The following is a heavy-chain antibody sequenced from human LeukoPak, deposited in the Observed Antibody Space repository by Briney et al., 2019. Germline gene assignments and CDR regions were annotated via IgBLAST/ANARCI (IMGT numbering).Heavy chain of an antibody. CDR1: GFTFSDYY. CDR3: ARYSSTRGYVDY. J-gene: IGHJ4*02. CDR2: ISSSGSTI. Sequence: GGSLRLSCAASGFTFSDYYMRWIRQAPGKGLEWVSYISSSGSTIYYADSVKGRFTISSDNAKHSLYLQMNSLGAKDTAVYYCARYSSTRGYVDYWGQGTLVTVSS. D-gene: IGHD6-13*01. V-gene: IGHV3-11*01.